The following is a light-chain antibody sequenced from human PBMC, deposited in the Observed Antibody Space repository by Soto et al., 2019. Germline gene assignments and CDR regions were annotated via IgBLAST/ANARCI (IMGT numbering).Light chain of an antibody. CDR3: HQYNNFWT. CDR1: QYINTR. Sequence: EIVLTQSPATLSSFPGDRVTLSCRASQYINTRLAWYQHRPGQAPRILIYGASTRATGIPARFSGSGSGTEFTLTISSMQSEDFGHDYCHQYNNFWTFGQGTKVDIK. J-gene: IGKJ1*01. CDR2: GAS. V-gene: IGKV3-15*01.